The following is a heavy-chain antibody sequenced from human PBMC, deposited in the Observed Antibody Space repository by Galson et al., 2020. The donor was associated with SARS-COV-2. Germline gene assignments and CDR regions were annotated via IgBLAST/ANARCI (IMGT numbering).Heavy chain of an antibody. CDR2: IYYSGST. V-gene: IGHV4-39*01. CDR1: GGSISSSSYY. Sequence: ASETLSLTCTVSGGSISSSSYYWGWIRQPPGKGLEWTGSIYYSGSTYYNPSLKSRVTISVDTSKNQFSLKLSSVTAADTAVYYCARHEGGYSSDIPWGYCGQGTLVTVSS. D-gene: IGHD6-19*01. J-gene: IGHJ4*02. CDR3: ARHEGGYSSDIPWGY.